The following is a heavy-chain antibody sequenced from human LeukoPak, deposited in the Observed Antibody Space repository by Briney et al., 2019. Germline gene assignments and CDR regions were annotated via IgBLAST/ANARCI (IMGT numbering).Heavy chain of an antibody. V-gene: IGHV4-59*08. J-gene: IGHJ6*03. Sequence: SETLSLTCTVSGGSIGTYYWSWIRQSPGKGLEWIGYIYVTGSTRYNPYLQSRVTISVDTSRNQFYLKMSSVTAADTAVYYCARHIGGGIEDMDVWGKGTKVTVSS. CDR3: ARHIGGGIEDMDV. D-gene: IGHD3-16*02. CDR2: IYVTGST. CDR1: GGSIGTYY.